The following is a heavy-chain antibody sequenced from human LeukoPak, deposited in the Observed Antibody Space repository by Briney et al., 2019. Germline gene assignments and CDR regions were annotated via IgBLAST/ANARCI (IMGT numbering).Heavy chain of an antibody. CDR1: VYTFTTHG. Sequence: ASVKVSCKASVYTFTTHGIAWVRQAPGQGLEWMGWISTYNGNTNYAPKLQGRVTMTTDPSTSTAYMELRSLRSDDTAVYYCVRHNWFDPWGQGTLVTVSS. CDR3: VRHNWFDP. V-gene: IGHV1-18*01. CDR2: ISTYNGNT. J-gene: IGHJ5*02.